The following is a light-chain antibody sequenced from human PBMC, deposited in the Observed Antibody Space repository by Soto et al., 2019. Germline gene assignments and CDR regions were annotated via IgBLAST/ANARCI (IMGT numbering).Light chain of an antibody. CDR3: QQYASSPSIT. CDR1: QSVSSTY. V-gene: IGKV3-20*01. J-gene: IGKJ5*01. CDR2: GAS. Sequence: ELVLTQSPGTLSLSPGERATLSCRASQSVSSTYLAWYHQKPGQAPRLLIYGASSRATGIPDRFSGGGSGTDFTLTISRLEPEDFVVYYCQQYASSPSITFGQGTRLEIK.